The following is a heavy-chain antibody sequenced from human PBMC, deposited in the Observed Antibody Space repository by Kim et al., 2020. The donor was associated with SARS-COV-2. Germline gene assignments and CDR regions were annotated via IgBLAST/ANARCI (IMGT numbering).Heavy chain of an antibody. V-gene: IGHV1-69*13. Sequence: SVKVSCKASGGTFSSYAISWVRQAPGQGLEWMGGIIPIFGTANYAQKFQGSVTITADESTSTAYMELSSLRSEDTAVYYCARWGPYSSSWFESWEMATIHWGQGTLVTVSS. CDR3: ARWGPYSSSWFESWEMATIH. D-gene: IGHD6-13*01. CDR2: IIPIFGTA. J-gene: IGHJ4*02. CDR1: GGTFSSYA.